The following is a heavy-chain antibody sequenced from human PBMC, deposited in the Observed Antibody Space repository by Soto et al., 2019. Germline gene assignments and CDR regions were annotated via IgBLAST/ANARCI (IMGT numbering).Heavy chain of an antibody. D-gene: IGHD3-16*02. CDR2: IKSKTDGGTT. J-gene: IGHJ4*02. CDR1: GFTFSNAW. V-gene: IGHV3-15*01. Sequence: EVQLVESGGGLVKPGGSLRLSCAASGFTFSNAWMSWVRQAPGKGLEWVGRIKSKTDGGTTDYAAPVKGRFTISRDDSKNTLYLQMNSLKTEDTAVYYCTTDPPSPTYYDYVWGSYPPSGYWGQGTLVTVSS. CDR3: TTDPPSPTYYDYVWGSYPPSGY.